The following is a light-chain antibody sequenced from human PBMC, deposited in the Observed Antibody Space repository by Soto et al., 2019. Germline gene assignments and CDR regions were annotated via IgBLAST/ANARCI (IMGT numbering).Light chain of an antibody. J-gene: IGKJ1*01. Sequence: DIPMTQSPSTLSASVGDRVTITCRASQTISSWLAWYQQKPGKVPKLLIYDASSLEIGVPSRFSGSGSGTEFTLTISSLQPDDFATYYCQQYNSYWTFGQGTKVDIK. V-gene: IGKV1-5*01. CDR2: DAS. CDR1: QTISSW. CDR3: QQYNSYWT.